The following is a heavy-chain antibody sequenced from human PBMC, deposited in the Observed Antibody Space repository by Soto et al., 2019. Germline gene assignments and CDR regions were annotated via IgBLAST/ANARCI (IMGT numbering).Heavy chain of an antibody. CDR2: ISGSGGST. J-gene: IGHJ5*02. CDR3: AKAGSSGWYGPQYNWFDP. CDR1: GFTFSSYA. Sequence: EVQLLESGGGLVQPGGSLRLSCAASGFTFSSYAMSWVRQAPGKGLGWVSAISGSGGSTYYADSVKGRFTISRDNSKNTLYLQMNSLRAEDTAVYYCAKAGSSGWYGPQYNWFDPWGQGTLVTVSS. V-gene: IGHV3-23*01. D-gene: IGHD6-19*01.